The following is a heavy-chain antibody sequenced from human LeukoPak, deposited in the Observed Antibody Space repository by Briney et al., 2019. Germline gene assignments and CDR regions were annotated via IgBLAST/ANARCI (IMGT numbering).Heavy chain of an antibody. CDR3: ARSRPDYYDNDAFDI. CDR2: ISSSSSYI. Sequence: PGGSLRLSCAASGFSFSNYAMSWVRQAPGKGLEWVSSISSSSSYIYYADSVKGRFTISRDNAKNSLYLQMNSLRAEDTAVYYCARSRPDYYDNDAFDIWGQGTMVTVSS. V-gene: IGHV3-21*01. J-gene: IGHJ3*02. CDR1: GFSFSNYA. D-gene: IGHD3-22*01.